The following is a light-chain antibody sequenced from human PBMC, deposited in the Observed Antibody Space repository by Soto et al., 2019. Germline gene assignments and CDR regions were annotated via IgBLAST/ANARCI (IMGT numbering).Light chain of an antibody. V-gene: IGLV3-21*04. CDR1: NIGSKS. Sequence: SYELTQPPSVSVAPGKTARITCGGNNIGSKSVHWYQQKAGQAPVLVIYYESDRPSGIPERFSGSNSGNTATLTISRVEAGDEADYYCQVWDSSSDHPGVFGGGTKLTVL. J-gene: IGLJ3*02. CDR2: YES. CDR3: QVWDSSSDHPGV.